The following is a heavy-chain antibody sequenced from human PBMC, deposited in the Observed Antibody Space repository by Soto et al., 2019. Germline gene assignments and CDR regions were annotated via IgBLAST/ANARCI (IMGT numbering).Heavy chain of an antibody. V-gene: IGHV3-23*01. CDR2: ISAGGGKM. Sequence: EVQLLESGGGLVQPGGSLRLSCGASGFTFSNYCMSWVRQAPGKGLEWVSVISAGGGKMYYRDSVKGRVTISEDNSNNTLDLQMNDLRAEDTAVYYCAKDSRERRGFSGSARYWYFDLWGRGTLVTVS. J-gene: IGHJ2*01. D-gene: IGHD5-12*01. CDR1: GFTFSNYC. CDR3: AKDSRERRGFSGSARYWYFDL.